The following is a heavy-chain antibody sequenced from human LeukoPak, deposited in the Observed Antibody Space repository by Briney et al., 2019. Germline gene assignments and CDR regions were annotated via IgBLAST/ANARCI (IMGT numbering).Heavy chain of an antibody. CDR3: ARDGSGLYYGMDV. CDR1: GGTFSSYA. Sequence: GASVKVSCKASGGTFSSYAISWVRQAPGQGLEWMGRIIPILGIANYAQKFQGRVTITADKSTSTAYMELSSLRSEDTAVYYCARDGSGLYYGMDVWGQGTTVTVSS. V-gene: IGHV1-69*04. CDR2: IIPILGIA. J-gene: IGHJ6*02. D-gene: IGHD3-10*01.